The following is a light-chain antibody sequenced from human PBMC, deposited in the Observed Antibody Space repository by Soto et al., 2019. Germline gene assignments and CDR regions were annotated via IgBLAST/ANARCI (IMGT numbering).Light chain of an antibody. CDR1: QSVSSN. Sequence: EVLVTQSPATLSVSPGERAALSCSASQSVSSNLAWYQQKPGQAPRLLIYGASTRATGIPARFSGSGSGTDFTLTISSLQSEDFALYYCQQYNDWPLTFGGGTKVEIK. J-gene: IGKJ4*01. CDR3: QQYNDWPLT. V-gene: IGKV3-15*01. CDR2: GAS.